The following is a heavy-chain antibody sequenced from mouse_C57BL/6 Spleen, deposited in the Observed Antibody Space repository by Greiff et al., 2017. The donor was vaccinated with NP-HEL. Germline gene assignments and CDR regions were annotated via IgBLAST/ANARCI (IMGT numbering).Heavy chain of an antibody. CDR1: GYTFTSYW. V-gene: IGHV1-52*01. Sequence: QVQLQQPGAELVRPGSSVKLSCKASGYTFTSYWMHWVKQRPIQGLEWIGNIDPSDSETHSNQKFKDKATLTVDKSSSTAYMQLSSLTSEDSAVYYCARYYGNYKDAMDYWGQGTSVTVSS. D-gene: IGHD2-1*01. J-gene: IGHJ4*01. CDR2: IDPSDSET. CDR3: ARYYGNYKDAMDY.